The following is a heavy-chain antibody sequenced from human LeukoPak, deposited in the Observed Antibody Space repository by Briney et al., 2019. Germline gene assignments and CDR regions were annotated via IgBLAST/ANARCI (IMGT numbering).Heavy chain of an antibody. CDR1: GFAFSTYG. CDR3: AKSLIAVAPFDY. J-gene: IGHJ4*02. Sequence: QPGGSLRLSCAASGFAFSTYGMHWVRQAPGKGLEWVSAISGSGGSTYYADSVKGRFTISRDNSKNTLYLQMNSLRAGDTAVYYCAKSLIAVAPFDYWGQGTLVTVSS. D-gene: IGHD6-19*01. V-gene: IGHV3-23*01. CDR2: ISGSGGST.